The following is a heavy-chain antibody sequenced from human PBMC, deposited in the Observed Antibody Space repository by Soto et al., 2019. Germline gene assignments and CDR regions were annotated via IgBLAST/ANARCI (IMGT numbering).Heavy chain of an antibody. J-gene: IGHJ5*02. Sequence: SETLSLTCTVSGGSISSYYWSWIRQPPGKGLEWIGYIYYSGSTNYNPSLKSRVTISVDTSKNQFSLKLSSVTAADTAVYYCERDRMVRGEGFDTWGQGTLVTVSS. V-gene: IGHV4-59*01. CDR2: IYYSGST. CDR1: GGSISSYY. D-gene: IGHD3-10*01. CDR3: ERDRMVRGEGFDT.